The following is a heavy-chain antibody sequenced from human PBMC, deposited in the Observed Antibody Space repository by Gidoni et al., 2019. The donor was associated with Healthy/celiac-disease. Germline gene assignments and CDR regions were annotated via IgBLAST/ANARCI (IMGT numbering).Heavy chain of an antibody. CDR3: ARVRSITIFGVVIRTAWFDP. Sequence: QVQLQQWGAGLLKPSETLSLTCAVYGGSFSGYYWSWIRQPPGKGLEWIGEINHSGSTNYNPSLKSRVTISVDTSKNQFSLKLSSVTAADTAVYYCARVRSITIFGVVIRTAWFDPWGQGTLVTVSS. D-gene: IGHD3-3*01. CDR2: INHSGST. CDR1: GGSFSGYY. J-gene: IGHJ5*02. V-gene: IGHV4-34*01.